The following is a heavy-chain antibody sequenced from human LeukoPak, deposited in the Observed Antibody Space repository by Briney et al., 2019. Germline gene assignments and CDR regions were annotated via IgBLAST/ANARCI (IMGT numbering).Heavy chain of an antibody. CDR3: ARSDPASLTYFDY. J-gene: IGHJ4*02. V-gene: IGHV3-23*01. CDR2: ISGSGGST. Sequence: GGSLRLSCAASGFTFSGYAMTWVRQAPGKGLQWVSVISGSGGSTYYADSVKGRFTISRDNSKNTLYLEMNSLGAEDTAVYYCARSDPASLTYFDYWGQGTLVTVSS. CDR1: GFTFSGYA.